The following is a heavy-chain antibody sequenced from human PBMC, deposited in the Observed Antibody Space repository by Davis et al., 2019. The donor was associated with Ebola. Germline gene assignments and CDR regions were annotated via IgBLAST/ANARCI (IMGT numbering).Heavy chain of an antibody. CDR1: GFTFSSYA. J-gene: IGHJ4*02. CDR3: AKPRIQLWPYYFDY. V-gene: IGHV3-23*01. CDR2: ISGSGGST. Sequence: GESLKIPCAASGFTFSSYAMSWVRQAPGKGLEWVSAISGSGGSTYYADSVKGRFTIARDNSKNTLYLQMNSLRAQDTAVYYCAKPRIQLWPYYFDYWGQGTLVTVSS. D-gene: IGHD5-18*01.